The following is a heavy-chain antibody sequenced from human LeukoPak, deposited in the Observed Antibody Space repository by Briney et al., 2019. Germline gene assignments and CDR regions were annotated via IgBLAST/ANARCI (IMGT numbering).Heavy chain of an antibody. V-gene: IGHV3-23*01. Sequence: GGSLRLSCAASGFTFSSYAMHWVRQAPGKGLEWVSAISGSGGSTYYADSVKGRFTISRDNSKNTLYLQMNSLRAEDTAVYYCASTGYCSSTSCPFDYWGQGTLVTVSS. CDR2: ISGSGGST. J-gene: IGHJ4*02. CDR3: ASTGYCSSTSCPFDY. CDR1: GFTFSSYA. D-gene: IGHD2-2*01.